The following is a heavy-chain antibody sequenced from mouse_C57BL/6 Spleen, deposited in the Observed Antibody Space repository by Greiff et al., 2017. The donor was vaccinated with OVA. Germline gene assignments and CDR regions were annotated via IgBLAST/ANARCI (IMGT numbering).Heavy chain of an antibody. CDR2: LNPGSGGT. CDR3: ANGGDSSGYFDY. J-gene: IGHJ2*01. V-gene: IGHV1-54*01. D-gene: IGHD3-2*02. Sequence: VQLQQSGAELVRPGTSVKVSCKASGYAFTNYLIEWVKQRPGQGLEWIGVLNPGSGGTNYNEKFKGKATLTADKSSSTAYMQLSSLTSEDSAVYFCANGGDSSGYFDYWGQGTTLTVSS. CDR1: GYAFTNYL.